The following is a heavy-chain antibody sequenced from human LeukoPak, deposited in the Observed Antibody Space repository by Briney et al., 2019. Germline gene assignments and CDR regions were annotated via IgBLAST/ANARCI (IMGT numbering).Heavy chain of an antibody. CDR1: GGSISSYS. Sequence: SETLSLTCTVSGGSISSYSWSWIRQPPGKGLEWIGYIYHSGSTYYNPSLKSRVTISVDRSKNQFSLKLSSVTAADTAVYYCARDTYGGILDYWGQGTLVTVSS. CDR3: ARDTYGGILDY. CDR2: IYHSGST. D-gene: IGHD4-23*01. V-gene: IGHV4-30-2*01. J-gene: IGHJ4*02.